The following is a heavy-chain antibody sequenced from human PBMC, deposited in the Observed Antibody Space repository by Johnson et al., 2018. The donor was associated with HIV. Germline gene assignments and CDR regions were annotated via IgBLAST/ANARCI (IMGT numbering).Heavy chain of an antibody. CDR1: GFTFSNYA. D-gene: IGHD3-10*01. J-gene: IGHJ3*01. V-gene: IGHV3-30-3*01. Sequence: QVQLVESGGGVVQPGRSLRISCAASGFTFSNYAMHWVRQAPGKGLEWVAVISYDGSNKYYADSVKGRFTISRDTSKNTLYLQMNSLRAEDTAVAYCAREGSWGQGTMVTVSS. CDR3: AREGS. CDR2: ISYDGSNK.